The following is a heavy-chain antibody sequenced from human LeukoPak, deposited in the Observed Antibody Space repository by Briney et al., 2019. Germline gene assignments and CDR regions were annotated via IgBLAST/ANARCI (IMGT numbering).Heavy chain of an antibody. Sequence: GASVKVSCKASGYTFTSYYMHWVRHAPGQGLEWMGIINPSGGSTSYAQKFQGSVTMTRDTSTSTVYMELSSLRSEDTAVYYCARVGAAAGNDYWGQGTLVTVSS. CDR1: GYTFTSYY. CDR2: INPSGGST. J-gene: IGHJ4*02. V-gene: IGHV1-46*01. CDR3: ARVGAAAGNDY. D-gene: IGHD6-13*01.